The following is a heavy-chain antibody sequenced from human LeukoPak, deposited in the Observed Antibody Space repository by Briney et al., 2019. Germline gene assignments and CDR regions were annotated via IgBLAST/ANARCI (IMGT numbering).Heavy chain of an antibody. D-gene: IGHD3-16*01. CDR1: GGSISSADYY. CDR2: ISQSGGT. CDR3: ARGEITFGGAHAFDI. J-gene: IGHJ3*02. V-gene: IGHV4-30-2*01. Sequence: PSGTLSLTCTVSGGSISSADYYWTWIRQPPGKGREWIGYISQSGGTYYNSSLLSRVTISVDRSKNQFSLKLSSVTAADTAVYYCARGEITFGGAHAFDIWGQGTMVTVSS.